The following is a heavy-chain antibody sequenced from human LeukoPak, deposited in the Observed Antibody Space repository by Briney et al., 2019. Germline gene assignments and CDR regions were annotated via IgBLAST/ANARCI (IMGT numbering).Heavy chain of an antibody. V-gene: IGHV1-18*01. J-gene: IGHJ4*02. CDR3: ARDEGGDYY. CDR2: ISAYNGNT. D-gene: IGHD4-17*01. CDR1: GYTFTSYG. Sequence: ASVKVSCKASGYTFTSYGISWVRQAPGQGLEWMGWISAYNGNTNYAQKFQGRVTMTRDTSTSTVYMELSSLRSEDTAVYYCARDEGGDYYWGQGTLVTVSS.